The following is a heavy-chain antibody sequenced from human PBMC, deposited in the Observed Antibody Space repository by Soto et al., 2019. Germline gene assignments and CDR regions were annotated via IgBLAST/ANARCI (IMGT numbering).Heavy chain of an antibody. D-gene: IGHD5-12*01. CDR1: SDSITSSNW. J-gene: IGHJ4*02. V-gene: IGHV4-4*02. CDR2: VSHSGST. CDR3: ARNRYGGYDFDY. Sequence: QVQLQESGPGLVKPSGTLSLTCAVSSDSITSSNWWSWVRQSPGKGLEWIGEVSHSGSTNYIPSRKSRVTISVDKSRNQFSLRLNSVTVADTAVYYCARNRYGGYDFDYWGQGTLVTVSS.